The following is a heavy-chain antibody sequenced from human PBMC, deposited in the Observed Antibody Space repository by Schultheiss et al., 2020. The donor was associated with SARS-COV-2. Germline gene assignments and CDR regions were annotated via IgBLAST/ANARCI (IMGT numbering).Heavy chain of an antibody. V-gene: IGHV3-21*04. CDR2: ISSSSSYI. J-gene: IGHJ4*02. D-gene: IGHD3-22*01. CDR3: AKVGADSSGSYLDY. CDR1: GFTFSSYS. Sequence: GESLKISCAASGFTFSSYSMNWVRQAPGKGLEWVSSISSSSSYIYYADSVKGRFTISRDNSKNTLYLQMNSLRAEDTAVYYCAKVGADSSGSYLDYWGQGTLVTVSS.